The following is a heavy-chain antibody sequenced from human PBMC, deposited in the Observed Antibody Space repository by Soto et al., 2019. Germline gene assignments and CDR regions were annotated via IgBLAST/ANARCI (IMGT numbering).Heavy chain of an antibody. V-gene: IGHV4-31*03. Sequence: PSETLSLTCTVSGGSINSGPYYWSWIRQYPGKGLEWIGYIHYSGSTYYNPSLKSRLTLSVDTSENHFSLRLSSVTAADTAVYFCARGVHLRLAFDYWGQGTLVTVSS. J-gene: IGHJ4*02. D-gene: IGHD1-1*01. CDR3: ARGVHLRLAFDY. CDR2: IHYSGST. CDR1: GGSINSGPYY.